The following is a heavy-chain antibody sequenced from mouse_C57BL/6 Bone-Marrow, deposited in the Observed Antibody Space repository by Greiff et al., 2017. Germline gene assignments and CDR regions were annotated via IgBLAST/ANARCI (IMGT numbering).Heavy chain of an antibody. J-gene: IGHJ2*01. CDR3: ARGIYDGYYLCC. D-gene: IGHD2-3*01. CDR1: GFTFSDFY. V-gene: IGHV7-1*01. Sequence: EVHLVESGGGLVQSGRSLRLSCATSGFTFSDFYMEWVRQAPGKGLEWIAASRNKANDYTTEYSASVKGRFIVSRDNSQSILYLQMNALRAEDTAIYYCARGIYDGYYLCCWGPGTTLTVSS. CDR2: SRNKANDYTT.